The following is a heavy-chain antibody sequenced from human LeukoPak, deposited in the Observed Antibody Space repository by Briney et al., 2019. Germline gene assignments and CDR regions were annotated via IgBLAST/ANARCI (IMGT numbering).Heavy chain of an antibody. Sequence: GGSLRLSCAASGFTSSSYSMNWVRQAPGKGLEWVSSISSSSSYVYYADSVKGRFTISRDNAKNSLYLQMNSLRAEDTAVYYCASLAYYYDTSMDVWGQGTTVTVSS. CDR3: ASLAYYYDTSMDV. D-gene: IGHD3-22*01. CDR2: ISSSSSYV. V-gene: IGHV3-21*01. J-gene: IGHJ6*02. CDR1: GFTSSSYS.